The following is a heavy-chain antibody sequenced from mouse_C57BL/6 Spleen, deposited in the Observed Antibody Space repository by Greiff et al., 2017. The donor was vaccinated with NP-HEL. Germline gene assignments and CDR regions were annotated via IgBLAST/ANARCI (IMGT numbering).Heavy chain of an antibody. CDR1: SYSITSGYG. D-gene: IGHD1-2*01. V-gene: IGHV3-2*02. CDR3: ARTARIKY. CDR2: ISYSGST. Sequence: VQLKESGPGLVKPSQSLSLTCTVTSYSITSGYGWNWIRQFPGNKLEWMGYISYSGSTNYNPSLKRRISITRDTSKNQFFLQLNSVTTEDTATYYCARTARIKYWGQGTTLTVSS. J-gene: IGHJ2*01.